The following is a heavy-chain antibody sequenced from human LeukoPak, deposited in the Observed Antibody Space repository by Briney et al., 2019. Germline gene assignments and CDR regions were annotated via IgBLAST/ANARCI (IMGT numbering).Heavy chain of an antibody. CDR2: VNLQGST. J-gene: IGHJ4*02. V-gene: IGHV4-4*02. Sequence: PSGTLCLTCGVSGGSITSTNYWTWVRQPPGKGLEWIGEVNLQGSTNYNPSLMGRVAISVDTSENHISPQLTSVTAADTAVYYCAREGGPYRPLDYSGQGALVTVSS. CDR3: AREGGPYRPLDY. CDR1: GGSITSTNY.